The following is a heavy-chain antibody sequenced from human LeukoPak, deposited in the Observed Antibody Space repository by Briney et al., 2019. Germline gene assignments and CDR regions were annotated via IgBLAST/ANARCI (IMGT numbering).Heavy chain of an antibody. Sequence: GGSLRLSCAASGFTFSSYSMNWVRQAPGKGLEWVSYISSSSSTIYYADSVKGRFTISRDNAKNSLYLQMNSLRAEDTAVHYCARAYGDYELYNWFDPWGQGTLVTVSS. CDR2: ISSSSSTI. J-gene: IGHJ5*02. CDR1: GFTFSSYS. V-gene: IGHV3-48*01. D-gene: IGHD4-17*01. CDR3: ARAYGDYELYNWFDP.